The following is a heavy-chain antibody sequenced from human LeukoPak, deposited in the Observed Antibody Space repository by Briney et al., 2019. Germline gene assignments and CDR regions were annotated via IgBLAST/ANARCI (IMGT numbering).Heavy chain of an antibody. CDR2: IYHSGST. V-gene: IGHV4-30-2*01. Sequence: SQTLSLTCAVSGGSISSGGYSWSWIRQPPGKGLEWIGYIYHSGSTYYNPSLKSRVTISVDRSKNQFSLKLSSVTAADTAVYYCARDQDWFDPWGQGTLVTASS. CDR3: ARDQDWFDP. J-gene: IGHJ5*02. CDR1: GGSISSGGYS.